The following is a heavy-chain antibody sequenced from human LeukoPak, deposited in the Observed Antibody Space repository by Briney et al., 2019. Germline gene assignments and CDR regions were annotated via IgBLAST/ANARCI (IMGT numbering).Heavy chain of an antibody. D-gene: IGHD3-10*02. J-gene: IGHJ6*04. CDR2: ISSSGNTI. V-gene: IGHV3-48*03. CDR1: RFTFRSYE. CDR3: AELGITMIGGV. Sequence: GGSLRLSCAASRFTFRSYEMNWVRQAPGKGLEWVSYISSSGNTIYYADSVKGRFTISRDNAKNSLYLQMNSLRAEDTAVYYCAELGITMIGGVWGKGTTVTISS.